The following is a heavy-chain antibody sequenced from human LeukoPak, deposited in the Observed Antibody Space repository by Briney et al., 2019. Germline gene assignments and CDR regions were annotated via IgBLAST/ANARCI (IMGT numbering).Heavy chain of an antibody. CDR3: ARGRTGAAALDF. V-gene: IGHV4-34*01. CDR1: GGSFSGHY. Sequence: SETLSLTRAVYGGSFSGHYWTWIRQPPGKGLEWIGESTHSGSTNYNPSLKSRVTISVDTSKNQFSLKLTSVTAADTAVYLCARGRTGAAALDFWGPGTLVTVSS. J-gene: IGHJ4*02. D-gene: IGHD2-2*01. CDR2: STHSGST.